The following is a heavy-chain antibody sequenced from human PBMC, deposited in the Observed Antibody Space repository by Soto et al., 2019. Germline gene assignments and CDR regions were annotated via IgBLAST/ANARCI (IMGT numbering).Heavy chain of an antibody. J-gene: IGHJ4*02. CDR2: ISYDGSNK. D-gene: IGHD3-10*01. CDR3: ASPYYGSGSYALGY. V-gene: IGHV3-30-3*01. CDR1: GFTFSSYA. Sequence: QVQLVESGGGVVQPGRSLRLSCAASGFTFSSYAMHWVRQAPGKGLEWVAVISYDGSNKYYADSVKGRFTISRDNSKNTLYLQMNSVRAEDTAVYYCASPYYGSGSYALGYWGQGTLVTVSS.